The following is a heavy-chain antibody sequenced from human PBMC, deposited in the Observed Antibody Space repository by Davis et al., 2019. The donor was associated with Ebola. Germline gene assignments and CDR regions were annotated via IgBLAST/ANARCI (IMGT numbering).Heavy chain of an antibody. CDR1: GYTFTGYY. Sequence: ASVKVSCKASGYTFTGYYMHWVRQAPGQGLEWMGRINPNSGGTNYAQKFQGRVTMTRDTSISTAYMELSRLRSDDTAVYYCARGKYCSSTSCYGPSDYWGQGTLVIVSS. J-gene: IGHJ4*02. D-gene: IGHD2-2*01. CDR3: ARGKYCSSTSCYGPSDY. CDR2: INPNSGGT. V-gene: IGHV1-2*06.